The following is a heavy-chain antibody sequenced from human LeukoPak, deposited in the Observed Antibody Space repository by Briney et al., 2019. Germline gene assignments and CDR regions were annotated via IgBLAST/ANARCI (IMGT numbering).Heavy chain of an antibody. CDR3: ARLDCSSTSCSDSNWFDP. V-gene: IGHV1-69*02. J-gene: IGHJ5*02. CDR2: IIPILGIA. Sequence: SVKVSCKASGFTFTDYYMHWVRQAPGQGLEWMGRIIPILGIANYAQKFQGRVTITTDESTSTAYMELSSLRSEDTAVYYCARLDCSSTSCSDSNWFDPWGQGTLVTVSS. CDR1: GFTFTDYY. D-gene: IGHD2-2*01.